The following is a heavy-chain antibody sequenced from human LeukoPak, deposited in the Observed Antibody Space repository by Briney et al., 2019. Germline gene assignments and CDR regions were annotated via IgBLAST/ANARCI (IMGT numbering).Heavy chain of an antibody. D-gene: IGHD3-22*01. V-gene: IGHV4-39*07. CDR1: GGSISSSSYY. CDR2: IYYSGST. Sequence: SETLSLTCTVSGGSISSSSYYWGWIRQPPGKGLEWIGSIYYSGSTYYNPSLKSRVTISVDTSKNQFSLKLSSVTAEDTAVYYCAKGTYYYDSSGYYGGYYFDYWGQGTLVTVSS. J-gene: IGHJ4*02. CDR3: AKGTYYYDSSGYYGGYYFDY.